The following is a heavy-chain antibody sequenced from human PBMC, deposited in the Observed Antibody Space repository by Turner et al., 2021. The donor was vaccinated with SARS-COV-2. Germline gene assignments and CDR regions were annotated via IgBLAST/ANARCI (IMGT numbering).Heavy chain of an antibody. CDR3: ARGHVPAASNFYYYYYDGMDV. CDR2: IYSGGRT. Sequence: EVQLVESVGGLIQPGGCLRLSCAAAGFTVSSNYMSWVRQAPGKGLEWVSVIYSGGRTYYADSVKRRFTITRDNSKNTLYLQMNSLRAEDTAVYYCARGHVPAASNFYYYYYDGMDVWGQGTTVTVSS. D-gene: IGHD2-2*01. CDR1: GFTVSSNY. V-gene: IGHV3-53*01. J-gene: IGHJ6*02.